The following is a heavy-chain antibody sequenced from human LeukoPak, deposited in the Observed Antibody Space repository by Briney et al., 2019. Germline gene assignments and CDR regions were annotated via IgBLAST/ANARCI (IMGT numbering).Heavy chain of an antibody. CDR2: IFPADSDT. CDR1: GYIFSNYW. Sequence: GESLKISCKGSGYIFSNYWIAWVRRMPGKGLEWMGIIFPADSDTRYSPSLQGQVTISVDKSINTAYLQWSSLEAPDSAMYYCARPPGVGATSFDYWGQGTLVTVSS. V-gene: IGHV5-51*01. J-gene: IGHJ4*02. D-gene: IGHD1-26*01. CDR3: ARPPGVGATSFDY.